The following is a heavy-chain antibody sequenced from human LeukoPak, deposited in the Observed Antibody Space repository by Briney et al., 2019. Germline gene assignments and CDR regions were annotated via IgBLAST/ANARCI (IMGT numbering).Heavy chain of an antibody. CDR1: GFTFSSYS. J-gene: IGHJ4*02. V-gene: IGHV3-48*01. Sequence: GGSLRLSCAASGFTFSSYSMNWVRQAPGKGLEWVSYISSSSSTIYYADSVKGQFTISRDNAKNSLYLQMNSLRAEDTAVYYCARAQYYDSSGYYSYFDYWGQGTLVTVSS. D-gene: IGHD3-22*01. CDR3: ARAQYYDSSGYYSYFDY. CDR2: ISSSSSTI.